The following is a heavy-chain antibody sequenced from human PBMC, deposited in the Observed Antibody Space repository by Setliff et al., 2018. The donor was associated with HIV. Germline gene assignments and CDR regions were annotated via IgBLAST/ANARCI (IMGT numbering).Heavy chain of an antibody. D-gene: IGHD3-3*01. V-gene: IGHV5-51*01. Sequence: PRESLKISCKASGYTFKNYWIAWLRQMPGKGLEWMGVIYPADSDTRYSPSFEGQVTISADKSISTAYLQWTSLQASDTAVYYCMTDLRDTISGVEFDPWGQGTLVTVSS. CDR3: MTDLRDTISGVEFDP. CDR1: GYTFKNYW. CDR2: IYPADSDT. J-gene: IGHJ5*02.